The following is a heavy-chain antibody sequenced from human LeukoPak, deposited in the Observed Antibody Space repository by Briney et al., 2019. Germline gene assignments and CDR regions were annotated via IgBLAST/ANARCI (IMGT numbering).Heavy chain of an antibody. D-gene: IGHD3-22*01. J-gene: IGHJ3*02. CDR1: GDSISSYY. CDR3: ASYGYYYDAFDI. V-gene: IGHV4-59*12. Sequence: SETLSLTCTVSGDSISSYYWSWIRQPPGKGLEWIGYIYHSGSTYYNPSLKSRVTISVDRSKNQFSLKLSSVTAADTAVYYCASYGYYYDAFDIWGQGTMVTVSS. CDR2: IYHSGST.